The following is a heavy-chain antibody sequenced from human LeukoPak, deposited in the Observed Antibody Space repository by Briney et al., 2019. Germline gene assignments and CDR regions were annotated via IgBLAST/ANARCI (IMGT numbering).Heavy chain of an antibody. V-gene: IGHV4-4*07. Sequence: SETLSLTCTVSGGSISSYYWSWIRQPAGKGLEWIGRIYTSGSTNYNPSLKSRVTMSVDTSKNQFSLKLSSVTAAGTAVYYCASSPNWNYARGAFDIWGQGTMVTVSS. D-gene: IGHD1-7*01. CDR3: ASSPNWNYARGAFDI. J-gene: IGHJ3*02. CDR2: IYTSGST. CDR1: GGSISSYY.